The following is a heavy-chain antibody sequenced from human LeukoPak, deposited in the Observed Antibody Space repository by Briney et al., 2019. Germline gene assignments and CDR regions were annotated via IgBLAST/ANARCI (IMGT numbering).Heavy chain of an antibody. CDR3: ARARGFGEPLFDY. CDR1: GFTFSSYE. J-gene: IGHJ4*02. CDR2: ISSSGSTI. V-gene: IGHV3-48*03. D-gene: IGHD3-10*01. Sequence: PGGSLRLSCAASGFTFSSYEMNWVRQAPGKGLEWVSYISSSGSTIYYADSVKGRFTISRDNAKNSLYLQMNSLRAEDTAVYYCARARGFGEPLFDYWGQGTPVTVSS.